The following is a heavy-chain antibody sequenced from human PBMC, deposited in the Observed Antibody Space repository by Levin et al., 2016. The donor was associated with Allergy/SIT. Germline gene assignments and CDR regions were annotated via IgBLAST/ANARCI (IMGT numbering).Heavy chain of an antibody. Sequence: WIRQPPGKGLEWIGYIYYSGSTNYNPSLKSRVTISVDTSKNQFSLKLSSVTAADTAVYYCARTTAAAGTQYFQHWGQGTLVTVSS. D-gene: IGHD6-13*01. J-gene: IGHJ1*01. CDR2: IYYSGST. CDR3: ARTTAAAGTQYFQH. V-gene: IGHV4-59*01.